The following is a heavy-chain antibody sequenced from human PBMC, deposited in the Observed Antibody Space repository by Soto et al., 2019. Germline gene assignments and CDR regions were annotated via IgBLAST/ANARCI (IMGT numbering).Heavy chain of an antibody. J-gene: IGHJ4*02. Sequence: GGSLRLSCAASGFTFSNAWMSWVRQAPGKGLEWVGRIKSKTDGGTTDYAAPVKGRFTISRDDSKNTLYLQMNSLKTEDTAVYYCTTDWYSSGWPPNAIEYYFDYWGQGTLVTVSS. D-gene: IGHD6-19*01. V-gene: IGHV3-15*01. CDR1: GFTFSNAW. CDR3: TTDWYSSGWPPNAIEYYFDY. CDR2: IKSKTDGGTT.